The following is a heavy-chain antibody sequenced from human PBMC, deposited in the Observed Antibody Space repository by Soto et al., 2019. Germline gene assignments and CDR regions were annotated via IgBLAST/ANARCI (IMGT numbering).Heavy chain of an antibody. CDR2: IYTSGST. Sequence: LFLTCTVSGGSISSYYCSWIRQPAGKGLEWIGRIYTSGSTNYNPSLKSRVTMSVDTSKNQFSLKLSSVTAADTAVYYCARDLTTTGTDYWGQGTLVTVSS. V-gene: IGHV4-4*07. J-gene: IGHJ4*02. D-gene: IGHD1-1*01. CDR1: GGSISSYY. CDR3: ARDLTTTGTDY.